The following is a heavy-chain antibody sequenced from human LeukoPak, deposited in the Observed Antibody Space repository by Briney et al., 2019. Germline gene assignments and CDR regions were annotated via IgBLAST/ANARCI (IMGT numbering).Heavy chain of an antibody. CDR3: ARLGSAGYSSGWYISY. D-gene: IGHD6-19*01. V-gene: IGHV4-59*08. CDR2: IYYSGTT. J-gene: IGHJ4*02. CDR1: GGSISRYF. Sequence: SETLSLTCTVSGGSISRYFWSWIRQPPGKGLEWIGHIYYSGTTNYNPSLKSRVTISVDTSKNQFSLKLSSVTAADTAVYYCARLGSAGYSSGWYISYWGQGTLVTVSS.